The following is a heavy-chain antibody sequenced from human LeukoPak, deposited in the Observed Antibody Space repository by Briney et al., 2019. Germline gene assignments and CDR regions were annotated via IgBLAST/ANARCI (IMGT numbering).Heavy chain of an antibody. CDR1: GGSISSSSYY. D-gene: IGHD2-21*02. CDR3: ARDNSYLKDCGGDCYHAFDI. V-gene: IGHV4-39*07. J-gene: IGHJ3*02. CDR2: IYYSRST. Sequence: PSETLSLTCTVSGGSISSSSYYWGWIRQPPGKGLEWIGSIYYSRSTYYNPSLKSRVTISVDTSKNQFSLELSSVTAADTAVYYCARDNSYLKDCGGDCYHAFDIWGQGTMVTVSS.